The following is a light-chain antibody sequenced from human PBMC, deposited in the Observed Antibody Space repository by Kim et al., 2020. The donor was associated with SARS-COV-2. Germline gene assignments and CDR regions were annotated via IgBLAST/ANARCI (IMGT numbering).Light chain of an antibody. CDR3: SSYAGSNTWV. CDR1: SSDVGGYNS. V-gene: IGLV2-8*01. CDR2: EYS. Sequence: LTQPPSASGSPGQSVTISCTGTSSDVGGYNSVSWYQHHPGKAPKLMISEYSKRPSGVPDRFSGSKSGNTASLTVSGLQAEDEADYYCSSYAGSNTWVFGGGTQLTVL. J-gene: IGLJ3*02.